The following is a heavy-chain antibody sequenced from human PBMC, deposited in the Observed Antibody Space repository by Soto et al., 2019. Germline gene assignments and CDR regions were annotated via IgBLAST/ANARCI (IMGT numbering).Heavy chain of an antibody. CDR2: INDDGSST. CDR1: GFTFSMYW. V-gene: IGHV3-74*01. J-gene: IGHJ4*02. CDR3: TRGPRSTSTGTGAF. D-gene: IGHD1-1*01. Sequence: LRLSCAASGFTFSMYWMHWVRQVPGKGPEWVSRINDDGSSTNYADSVKGRFTISRDNAKNTLYLQMNALRAEDTAVYYCTRGPRSTSTGTGAFWGQGTLVTVSS.